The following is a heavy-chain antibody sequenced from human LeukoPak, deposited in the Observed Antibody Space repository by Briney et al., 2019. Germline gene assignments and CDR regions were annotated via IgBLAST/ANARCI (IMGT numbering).Heavy chain of an antibody. CDR1: GFTFDSYG. Sequence: PGGSLRLSCATSGFTFDSYGMTWVRQAPGKGLEWVSSISATGDSAYYADSVKGRFTISRDNSKNTLYLQMNSLRAEDTAVYYCAKDRDKVRSLMRVWARGALADWGQGTLVTVSS. J-gene: IGHJ4*02. V-gene: IGHV3-23*01. D-gene: IGHD3-16*01. CDR2: ISATGDSA. CDR3: AKDRDKVRSLMRVWARGALAD.